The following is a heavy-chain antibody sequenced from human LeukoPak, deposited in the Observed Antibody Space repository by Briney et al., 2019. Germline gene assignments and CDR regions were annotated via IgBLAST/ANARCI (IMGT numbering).Heavy chain of an antibody. CDR1: GFTFNNYG. V-gene: IGHV3-30*18. Sequence: GGSLRLSCAASGFTFNNYGMHWVRQAPGKGLGWVAIISYDGTNEYYADSVKGRFTISRDNSKNTLYLQMNSLRAEDAATYYCAKAYCSSSSCYPTYRGQGTLVTVSS. J-gene: IGHJ4*02. CDR2: ISYDGTNE. D-gene: IGHD2-2*01. CDR3: AKAYCSSSSCYPTY.